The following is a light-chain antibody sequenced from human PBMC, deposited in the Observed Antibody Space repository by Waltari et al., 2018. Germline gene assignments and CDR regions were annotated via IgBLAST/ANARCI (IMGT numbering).Light chain of an antibody. CDR1: KSISGNY. Sequence: EIVLTQSPGTLSLSPGERATLSCRASKSISGNYLAWYQQIPGQAPRLLIFDASFRATGIPVRFSGSVSGTDFTLTVTRLEPEDCAVYYCQQYDTPPWTFGQGTKLDIK. V-gene: IGKV3-20*01. CDR2: DAS. J-gene: IGKJ2*01. CDR3: QQYDTPPWT.